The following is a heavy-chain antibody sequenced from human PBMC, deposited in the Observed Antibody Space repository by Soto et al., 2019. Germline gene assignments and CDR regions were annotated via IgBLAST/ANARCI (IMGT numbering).Heavy chain of an antibody. CDR1: GFTFSNYA. V-gene: IGHV3-23*01. J-gene: IGHJ4*02. CDR3: AKDRYGDYGGIDY. D-gene: IGHD4-17*01. Sequence: GGSLRLSCAASGFTFSNYAMSWVRQAPGKGLEWVAAMSSNGGSTYYADSVKGRFTISRDTSKNTLFLQMNSLRAEDTAVYYCAKDRYGDYGGIDYWGQGTMVTVSS. CDR2: MSSNGGST.